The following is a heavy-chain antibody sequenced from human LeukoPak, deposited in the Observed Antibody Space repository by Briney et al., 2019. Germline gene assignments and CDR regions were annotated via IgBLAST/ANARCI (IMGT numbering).Heavy chain of an antibody. V-gene: IGHV3-30*03. Sequence: GGSLRLSCAASGFTFSSYGVHWVRQAPGKGLEWVAVISYEGSNKYYADSVKGRFTISRDNSKNTLYLQMNSLRAEDTAVYYCARDRSHGSSSMDYWGQGTLVTVSS. CDR2: ISYEGSNK. CDR1: GFTFSSYG. J-gene: IGHJ4*02. CDR3: ARDRSHGSSSMDY. D-gene: IGHD6-6*01.